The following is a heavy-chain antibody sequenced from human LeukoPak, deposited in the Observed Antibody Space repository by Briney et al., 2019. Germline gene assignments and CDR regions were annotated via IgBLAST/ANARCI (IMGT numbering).Heavy chain of an antibody. Sequence: EASVKVSCKASGYTFTGYYMHWVRQAPGQGLEWMGWINPNSGGTNYAQKFQGRVTMTRDTSISTAYMELSRLRSDDTAVYYCARENSDIVVVPAAAYYYYYGMDVWGQGTTVTVSS. CDR1: GYTFTGYY. D-gene: IGHD2-2*01. CDR3: ARENSDIVVVPAAAYYYYYGMDV. CDR2: INPNSGGT. J-gene: IGHJ6*02. V-gene: IGHV1-2*02.